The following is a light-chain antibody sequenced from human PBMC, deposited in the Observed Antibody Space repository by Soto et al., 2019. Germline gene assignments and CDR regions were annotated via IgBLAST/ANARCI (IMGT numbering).Light chain of an antibody. V-gene: IGKV1-5*01. CDR2: GAS. CDR1: QSISSW. CDR3: QQLHSYPIT. Sequence: EIQMTQSPSNLFTSVGDRITITCRASQSISSWLAWYQQKPGKAPKLLIYGASTLQSGVPSRFRGSESGAVFTLTISSLQPEDFATYYCQQLHSYPITFGQGTRLEI. J-gene: IGKJ5*01.